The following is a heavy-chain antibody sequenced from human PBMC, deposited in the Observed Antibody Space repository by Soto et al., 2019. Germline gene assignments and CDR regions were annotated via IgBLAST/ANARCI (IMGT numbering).Heavy chain of an antibody. J-gene: IGHJ6*02. CDR3: ARDGPYYYASRMDV. CDR2: LHSGGDT. Sequence: EVQLVESGGGLVQPGGSLRLSCAASGIPVSSNYMTWVRQAPGQGLEWVSVLHSGGDTYYANSVKGRFTISRHDSTNTLFLQMNSLTAEDTAVYYCARDGPYYYASRMDVWCQGTTVTVSS. V-gene: IGHV3-53*04. D-gene: IGHD3-10*01. CDR1: GIPVSSNY.